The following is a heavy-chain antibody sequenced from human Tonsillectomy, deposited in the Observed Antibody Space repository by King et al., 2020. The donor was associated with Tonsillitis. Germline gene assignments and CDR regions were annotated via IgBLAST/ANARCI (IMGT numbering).Heavy chain of an antibody. CDR1: GGSISTYY. J-gene: IGHJ4*02. D-gene: IGHD6-13*01. CDR2: INYAGFT. Sequence: QLQESGPGLVKPSETLSLTCTVSGGSISTYYWSWIRQPPGKGLEWLGYINYAGFTSYNPSLKSRVTMSVDRSKNQFSLKVTSVTAADTALYYCARGLDHSREDYFDYWGQGTLVTVSS. V-gene: IGHV4-59*01. CDR3: ARGLDHSREDYFDY.